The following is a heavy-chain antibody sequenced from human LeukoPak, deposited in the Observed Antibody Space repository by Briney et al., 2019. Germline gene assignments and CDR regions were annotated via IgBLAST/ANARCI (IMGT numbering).Heavy chain of an antibody. D-gene: IGHD3-22*01. V-gene: IGHV1-24*01. J-gene: IGHJ2*01. Sequence: GASVKVSCKVSGYTLTELSMHWVRQAPGKGLEWMGGFDPEDGETIYAQKFQGRVTMTEDTSTDTAYMELSSLRSEDTAVYYCATSTMIVVAPFWYFDLWGRGTLVTVSS. CDR1: GYTLTELS. CDR2: FDPEDGET. CDR3: ATSTMIVVAPFWYFDL.